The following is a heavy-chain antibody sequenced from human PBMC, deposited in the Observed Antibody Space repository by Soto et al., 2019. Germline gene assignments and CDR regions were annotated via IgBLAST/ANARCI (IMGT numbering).Heavy chain of an antibody. D-gene: IGHD3-3*01. J-gene: IGHJ4*02. CDR2: ISSSGTTI. Sequence: QVQLVESGGGLVKPEGSLRLSCAASGFTFSDHYMTWIRQAPGKGLEWLSYISSSGTTIYYAESVRGRFTISRDNAKNSLYLQMNSLRVDDSAVYYCARVGDMAYKDWGQGTLVTVSP. V-gene: IGHV3-11*01. CDR1: GFTFSDHY. CDR3: ARVGDMAYKD.